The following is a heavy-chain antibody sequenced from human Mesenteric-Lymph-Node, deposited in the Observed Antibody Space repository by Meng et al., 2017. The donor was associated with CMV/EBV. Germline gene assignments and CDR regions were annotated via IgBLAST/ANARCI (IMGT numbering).Heavy chain of an antibody. D-gene: IGHD1-26*01. CDR2: ISDGGNII. CDR1: GFTFSTYA. CDR3: AKDQGSNSYYPGRYYFDY. J-gene: IGHJ4*02. Sequence: GGSLRLSCAASGFTFSTYAMSWVRQAPGKGLEWVSAISDGGNIIYYGDSVKGRFTISRDNSENTLYLQMNSLRAEDTAFYYCAKDQGSNSYYPGRYYFDYWGQGTLVTVSS. V-gene: IGHV3-23*01.